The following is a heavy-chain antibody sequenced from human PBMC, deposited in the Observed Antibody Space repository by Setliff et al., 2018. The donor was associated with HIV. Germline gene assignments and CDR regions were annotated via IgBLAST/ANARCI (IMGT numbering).Heavy chain of an antibody. Sequence: PGGSLRLSCAASGLNFDDLGMSWVRQAPGKGLEWVSGINWNGGSTNYADSVKGRFTISRDNAKNSLYLQMNSLRVEDTALYYCAREGPTVTTRYFHYWGQGTLVTVSS. CDR2: INWNGGST. CDR1: GLNFDDLG. CDR3: AREGPTVTTRYFHY. V-gene: IGHV3-20*04. D-gene: IGHD4-17*01. J-gene: IGHJ1*01.